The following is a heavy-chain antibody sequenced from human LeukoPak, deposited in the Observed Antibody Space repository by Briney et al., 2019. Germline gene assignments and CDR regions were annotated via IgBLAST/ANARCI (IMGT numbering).Heavy chain of an antibody. J-gene: IGHJ4*02. CDR3: AKGHTYGMI. CDR1: GFTFSDYY. Sequence: VGSLRLSCAASGFTFSDYYMSWIRQTPGKGPEWVSYISGSGTTMEYAKSVKVRFTISRDNAKDSLYLQMNSLEAEDTAVYYCAKGHTYGMIWGQGTLVSVSS. D-gene: IGHD2-8*01. V-gene: IGHV3-11*01. CDR2: ISGSGTTM.